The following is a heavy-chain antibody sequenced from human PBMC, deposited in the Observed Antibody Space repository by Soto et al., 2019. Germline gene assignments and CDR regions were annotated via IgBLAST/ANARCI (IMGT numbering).Heavy chain of an antibody. CDR1: GFTFSSYA. J-gene: IGHJ1*01. D-gene: IGHD6-19*01. V-gene: IGHV3-23*01. CDR3: AKAISGWSEGYSQH. Sequence: GGSLRLSCAASGFTFSSYAMSWVRQAPGKGLEWVSAISGSGGSTYYADSVKGRFTISRDNSKNTLYLQMNSLRAEDTAVYYCAKAISGWSEGYSQHWGQGTLVTVSS. CDR2: ISGSGGST.